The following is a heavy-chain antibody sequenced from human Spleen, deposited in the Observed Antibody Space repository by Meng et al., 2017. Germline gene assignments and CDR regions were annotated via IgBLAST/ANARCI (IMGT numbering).Heavy chain of an antibody. V-gene: IGHV4-39*07. CDR3: ARDGGYGSGSYRFDP. J-gene: IGHJ5*02. CDR1: GASISSGSYY. CDR2: IYHSGSI. Sequence: SETLSLTCTVSGASISSGSYYWGWIRQPPGKGLEWIGSIYHSGSIYYNPSLKSRVTISIDTSKNQFSLRLSSVTAADTAVYYCARDGGYGSGSYRFDPWGQGTLVTVSS. D-gene: IGHD3-10*01.